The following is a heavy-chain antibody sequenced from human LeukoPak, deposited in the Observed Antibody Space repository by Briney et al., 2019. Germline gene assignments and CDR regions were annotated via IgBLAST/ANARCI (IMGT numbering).Heavy chain of an antibody. CDR3: AKGGAYYDFIFDP. J-gene: IGHJ5*02. CDR1: GFTFRNYA. V-gene: IGHV3-23*01. CDR2: INGNGRAT. D-gene: IGHD3-3*01. Sequence: GGSLRLSCAASGFTFRNYAMTWVGQAPGKGRDWVSSINGNGRATYYADSVRGRFTISRDNSKNTLYLQMNSLRAEDTAVFYCAKGGAYYDFIFDPWGQGTLVTVSS.